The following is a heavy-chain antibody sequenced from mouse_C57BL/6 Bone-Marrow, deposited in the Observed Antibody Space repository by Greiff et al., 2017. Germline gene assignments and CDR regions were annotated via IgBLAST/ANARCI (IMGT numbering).Heavy chain of an antibody. Sequence: QVQLQQPGAELVKPGASVKLSCKASGYTFTSYWMHWVKQRPGQGLEWIGMIHPNSGSTNYNEKFKSKATLTVDKSSSTAYMQLSSLTSEDSAVYYCARPYLYYCGSSYVAWFAYWGKGTLVTVSA. D-gene: IGHD1-1*01. CDR1: GYTFTSYW. CDR2: IHPNSGST. J-gene: IGHJ3*01. CDR3: ARPYLYYCGSSYVAWFAY. V-gene: IGHV1-64*01.